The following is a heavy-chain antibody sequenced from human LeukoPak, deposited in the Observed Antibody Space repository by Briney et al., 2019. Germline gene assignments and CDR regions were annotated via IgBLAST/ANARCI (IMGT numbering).Heavy chain of an antibody. CDR3: ANDFDH. CDR1: GFTFNNYA. Sequence: PGVSLRLSCAASGFTFNNYAMSWVRQAPGKGLEWVSTISGSDDNTYYADSVKGRFTISRDISKNTLYLQMNSLRADDTAVYYCANDFDHWGQGTLVTVSS. J-gene: IGHJ4*02. V-gene: IGHV3-23*01. CDR2: ISGSDDNT.